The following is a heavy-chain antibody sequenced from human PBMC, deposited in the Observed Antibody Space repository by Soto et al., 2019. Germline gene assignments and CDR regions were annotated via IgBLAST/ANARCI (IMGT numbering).Heavy chain of an antibody. CDR3: ARDRGGPVDYFDF. Sequence: QVQLQESGPGLVKPSETLSLTCTVSGDSVSNYYWSWIRQPPGRGLEWVAYIDSSGTTNYNPALKSRITISLDTSNNQFSLKLNSVTAADTAVFYCARDRGGPVDYFDFWGQGTLGTVSS. V-gene: IGHV4-59*02. CDR2: IDSSGTT. J-gene: IGHJ4*02. D-gene: IGHD3-10*01. CDR1: GDSVSNYY.